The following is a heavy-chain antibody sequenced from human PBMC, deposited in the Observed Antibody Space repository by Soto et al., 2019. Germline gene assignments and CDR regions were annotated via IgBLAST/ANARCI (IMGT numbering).Heavy chain of an antibody. CDR2: INHSGST. J-gene: IGHJ4*01. D-gene: IGHD1-7*01. V-gene: IGHV4-34*01. Sequence: SETLSLTCAVYGGSVSNYYWSWIRQPPGKGLEWLGEINHSGSTNYNPSLKSRVTISVDTSKNQFSLKVTSVTAADTAFYYCARGGTTRGVHYWGHGTLVTVSS. CDR1: GGSVSNYY. CDR3: ARGGTTRGVHY.